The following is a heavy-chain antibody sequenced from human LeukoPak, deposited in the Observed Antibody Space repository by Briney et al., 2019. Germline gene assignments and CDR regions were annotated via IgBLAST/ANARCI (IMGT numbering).Heavy chain of an antibody. D-gene: IGHD1/OR15-1a*01. CDR2: MNPNSGNT. J-gene: IGHJ5*02. Sequence: ASVKVSCKASGYTFTSYDINWVRQATGQGLEWMGWMNPNSGNTGYAQKFQGRVTMTRNTSISTAYMELSSLRSEDTAVYYWARNRPRRSQNWFDPWGQGTLVTVSS. CDR3: ARNRPRRSQNWFDP. V-gene: IGHV1-8*01. CDR1: GYTFTSYD.